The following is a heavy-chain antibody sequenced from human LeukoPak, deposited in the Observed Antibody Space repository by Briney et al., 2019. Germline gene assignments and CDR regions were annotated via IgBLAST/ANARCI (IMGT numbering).Heavy chain of an antibody. Sequence: SETLSLTCTVSGESISGFYWTWIRQPPGKGLEWIGYIYYSGSTNYNPSLKSRVTISVDTSKNQFSLKLSSVTAADTAVYYCAREVRSAWASFDPWGQGTLVIVSS. CDR3: AREVRSAWASFDP. J-gene: IGHJ5*02. CDR1: GESISGFY. D-gene: IGHD1-26*01. V-gene: IGHV4-59*12. CDR2: IYYSGST.